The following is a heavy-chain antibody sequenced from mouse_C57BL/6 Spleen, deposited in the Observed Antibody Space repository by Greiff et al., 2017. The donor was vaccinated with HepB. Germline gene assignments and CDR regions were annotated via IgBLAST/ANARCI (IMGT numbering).Heavy chain of an antibody. CDR2: INPNNGGT. CDR1: GYTFTDYN. Sequence: VQLQQSGPELVKPGASVKMSCKASGYTFTDYNMHWVKQSHGKSLEWIGYINPNNGGTSYNQKFKGKATLTVNKSSSTAYMELRSLTSQESAVYYCARQAYYSPCFNYWGQGTTLTVSS. J-gene: IGHJ2*01. D-gene: IGHD2-12*01. V-gene: IGHV1-22*01. CDR3: ARQAYYSPCFNY.